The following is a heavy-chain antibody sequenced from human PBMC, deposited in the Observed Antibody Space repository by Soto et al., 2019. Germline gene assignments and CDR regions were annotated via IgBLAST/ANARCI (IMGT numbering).Heavy chain of an antibody. CDR3: ARMFGFSYGPANRGMDV. J-gene: IGHJ6*02. D-gene: IGHD5-18*01. CDR1: GFTLSSYS. CDR2: ISSDGTEK. V-gene: IGHV3-30*04. Sequence: QVQLVESGGGVAQPGRSLRLFCAASGFTLSSYSIHWVRQSPGKGLEWVAAISSDGTEKHYADSVKGRFTISRDNSKNTLSLQLNSLRTEDTAVYYCARMFGFSYGPANRGMDVWGQGTTVTVSS.